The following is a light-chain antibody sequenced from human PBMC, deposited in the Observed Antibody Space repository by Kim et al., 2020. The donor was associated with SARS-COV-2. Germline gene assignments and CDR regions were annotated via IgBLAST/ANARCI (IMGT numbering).Light chain of an antibody. J-gene: IGLJ1*01. CDR3: SSYAGTNNFYV. V-gene: IGLV2-8*01. Sequence: QSVTISCTGSSSDVGSYNYVSWHQQHPGKAPKLIIYDVDNRPSGVPDRFSGSKSGNTASLTVSGLRSEDEADYYCSSYAGTNNFYVFGTGTKVTVL. CDR1: SSDVGSYNY. CDR2: DVD.